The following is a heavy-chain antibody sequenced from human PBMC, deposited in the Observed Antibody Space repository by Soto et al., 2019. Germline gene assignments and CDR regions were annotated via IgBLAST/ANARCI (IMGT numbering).Heavy chain of an antibody. J-gene: IGHJ4*02. V-gene: IGHV3-66*01. Sequence: GGSLRLSCAASGFTVSSNYMSWVRQAPGKGLEWVSVIYSGGSTYYADSVKGRFTISRDNSKNTLYLQMNSLRAKDTAVYYCASPGGLSGYHFVYWCQGTLVTVSS. D-gene: IGHD3-22*01. CDR3: ASPGGLSGYHFVY. CDR1: GFTVSSNY. CDR2: IYSGGST.